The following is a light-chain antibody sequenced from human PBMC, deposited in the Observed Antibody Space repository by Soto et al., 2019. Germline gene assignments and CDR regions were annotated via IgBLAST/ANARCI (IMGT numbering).Light chain of an antibody. CDR1: QSVSSSY. V-gene: IGKV3-20*01. Sequence: EIVLTQSPGTLSLSPGERATLSCRASQSVSSSYLAWYKQKPGQAPRLLIYGASSRATGIPDRFSGSGSGTAFTLTISRLEPEDFAVYYCQQYGSPLTFGGGTKVEIK. J-gene: IGKJ4*01. CDR2: GAS. CDR3: QQYGSPLT.